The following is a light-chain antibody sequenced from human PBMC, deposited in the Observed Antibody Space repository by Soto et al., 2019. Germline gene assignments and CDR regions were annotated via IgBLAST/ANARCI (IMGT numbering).Light chain of an antibody. Sequence: QSALARPRSVSGSPGQSVTSSCTGTSSDIGDSNYVSWYQQHPGKAPKLLIYDVTRRPSGVPDRFSGSKSGNTASLTISGLQAEDEADYFCCSYAGSYTLVFGGGTKVTVL. V-gene: IGLV2-11*01. J-gene: IGLJ2*01. CDR3: CSYAGSYTLV. CDR2: DVT. CDR1: SSDIGDSNY.